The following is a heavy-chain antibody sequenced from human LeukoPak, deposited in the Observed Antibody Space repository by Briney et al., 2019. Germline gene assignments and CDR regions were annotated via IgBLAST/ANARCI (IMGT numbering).Heavy chain of an antibody. Sequence: PGRSLRLSCAASGFTFSSYGMHWVRQAPGKGLEWVAVIWYDGGNKYYGDSVKGRFTISRDNSKNTLYLQMNSLRAEDTAVYYCARGPGLQGRDGYNHYYYGLDVWGQGTKVTVSS. J-gene: IGHJ6*02. D-gene: IGHD5-24*01. CDR1: GFTFSSYG. V-gene: IGHV3-33*01. CDR2: IWYDGGNK. CDR3: ARGPGLQGRDGYNHYYYGLDV.